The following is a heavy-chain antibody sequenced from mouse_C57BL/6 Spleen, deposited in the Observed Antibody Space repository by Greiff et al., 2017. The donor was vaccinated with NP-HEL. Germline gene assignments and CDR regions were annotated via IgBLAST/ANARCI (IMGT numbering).Heavy chain of an antibody. D-gene: IGHD2-4*01. CDR3: ARDYDYAPAWFAY. CDR1: GYTFTDYN. V-gene: IGHV1-22*01. J-gene: IGHJ3*01. CDR2: INPNNGGT. Sequence: EVQLQQSGPELVKPGASVKMSCKASGYTFTDYNMHWVKQSHGKSLEWIGYINPNNGGTSYNQKVKGKATLTVNKSSSTAYMELRSLTSEDSAVYYCARDYDYAPAWFAYWGQGTLVTVSA.